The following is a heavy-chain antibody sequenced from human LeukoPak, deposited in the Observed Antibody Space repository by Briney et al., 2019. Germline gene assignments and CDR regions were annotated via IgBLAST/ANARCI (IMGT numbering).Heavy chain of an antibody. CDR1: GGSFSGYY. V-gene: IGHV4-34*01. CDR3: ARGDGRDGYKGRLEY. D-gene: IGHD5-24*01. Sequence: NPSETLSLTCAVYGGSFSGYYWSWIRRPPGKGLEWIGEINHSGSTNCNPSLKSRVTISVDTSKNQFSLKLSSVTAADTAVYYCARGDGRDGYKGRLEYWGQGNLVTVSS. CDR2: INHSGST. J-gene: IGHJ4*02.